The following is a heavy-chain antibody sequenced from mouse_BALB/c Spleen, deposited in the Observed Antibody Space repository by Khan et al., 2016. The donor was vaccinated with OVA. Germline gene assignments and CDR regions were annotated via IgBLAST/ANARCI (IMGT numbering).Heavy chain of an antibody. Sequence: QVQLKESGPGLVAPSQSLSITCTVSGFSLTSYGVHWVRQPPGKDLEWLGVIWTGGSTNYNSALRSRLTIKQDNSKSQVFLKMNNLQNDDTDMYCCARDLGSSHWYFDVWGAGTTVTVSS. CDR1: GFSLTSYG. CDR2: IWTGGST. CDR3: ARDLGSSHWYFDV. D-gene: IGHD1-1*01. V-gene: IGHV2-9*02. J-gene: IGHJ1*01.